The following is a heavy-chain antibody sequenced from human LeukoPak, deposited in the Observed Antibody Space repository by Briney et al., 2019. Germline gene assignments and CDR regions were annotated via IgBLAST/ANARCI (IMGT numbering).Heavy chain of an antibody. D-gene: IGHD5-12*01. CDR1: GGSISSYY. J-gene: IGHJ3*02. V-gene: IGHV4-59*08. CDR2: IYYSGST. Sequence: SETLSLTCTVSGGSISSYYWSRIRQPPGKGLEWIGYIYYSGSTNYNPSLKSRVTISVDTSKNQFSLKLSSVTAADTAVYYCARHAGDGYNHYDIWGQGTMVTVSS. CDR3: ARHAGDGYNHYDI.